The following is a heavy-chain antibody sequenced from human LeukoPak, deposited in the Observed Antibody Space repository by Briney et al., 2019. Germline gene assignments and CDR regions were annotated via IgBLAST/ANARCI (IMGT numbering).Heavy chain of an antibody. Sequence: GGSLRLSCKVSGLIFRDAWVSWVRQAPGKGLEWVGRIKSQGSGGTIEHAAPVKGRFSISRDDSRNTIYLQMNSLKTEDTGIYYCTHISSVPDRFNSWGQGTLVTVSS. CDR2: IKSQGSGGTI. CDR1: GLIFRDAW. D-gene: IGHD2-21*01. J-gene: IGHJ4*02. V-gene: IGHV3-15*01. CDR3: THISSVPDRFNS.